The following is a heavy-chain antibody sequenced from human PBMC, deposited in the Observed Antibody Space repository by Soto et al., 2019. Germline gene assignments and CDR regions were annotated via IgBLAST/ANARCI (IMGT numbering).Heavy chain of an antibody. CDR1: GGTFSRYT. J-gene: IGHJ6*02. D-gene: IGHD2-8*02. CDR3: ASHFTGVLVLGTSPPGGDNYGWDV. V-gene: IGHV1-69*02. CDR2: IIPILDIP. Sequence: QVQLVQSGAEVKKPGSSVKVSCKASGGTFSRYTFTWVRQAPGQGLEWMGRIIPILDIPNYAQNFQGRVTLNGDKSPTPAYMELMSLTSDETALYYRASHFTGVLVLGTSPPGGDNYGWDVWGQGTTVTVSS.